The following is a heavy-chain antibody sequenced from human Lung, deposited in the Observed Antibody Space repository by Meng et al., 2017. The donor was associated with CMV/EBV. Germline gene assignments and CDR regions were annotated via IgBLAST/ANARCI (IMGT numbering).Heavy chain of an antibody. CDR1: GITFDDYT. J-gene: IGHJ6*02. D-gene: IGHD6-13*01. V-gene: IGHV3-43*01. CDR3: AKGKQYSSSWQRYYYYGMDV. CDR2: ISWDGGST. Sequence: GEXXKISCAASGITFDDYTMHWVRQAPGKGLEWVSLISWDGGSTYYADSVKGRFTTSRDNSKNSLYLQMNSLRNEDTALYYCAKGKQYSSSWQRYYYYGMDVWXQGTTVTVSS.